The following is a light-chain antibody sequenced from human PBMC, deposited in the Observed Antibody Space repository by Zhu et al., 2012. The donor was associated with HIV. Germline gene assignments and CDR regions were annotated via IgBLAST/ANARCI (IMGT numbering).Light chain of an antibody. Sequence: ETVMTQSPATLSVSPGERATLSCRASQTVSDNVAWYQQRPGQAPSLLISGASTRATGIPDRFSGSASGTEFTLTINSLQSEDFAVYYCQQYDDWPISFGQGTRLEIK. CDR1: QTVSDN. J-gene: IGKJ5*01. CDR3: QQYDDWPIS. CDR2: GAS. V-gene: IGKV3-15*01.